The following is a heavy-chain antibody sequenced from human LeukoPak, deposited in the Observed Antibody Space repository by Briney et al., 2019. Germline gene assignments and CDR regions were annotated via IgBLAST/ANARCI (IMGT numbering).Heavy chain of an antibody. Sequence: GASVKVSCKVSGYTLTELSMHWVRQAPGKGLEWMGGFDPEDGETIYAQKFQGRVTMTEDTSTDTAYMELSSLRSEDTAVYYCATDFVRNRANFWSGPEVDYWGQGTLVTVSS. CDR1: GYTLTELS. CDR2: FDPEDGET. D-gene: IGHD3-3*01. J-gene: IGHJ4*02. V-gene: IGHV1-24*01. CDR3: ATDFVRNRANFWSGPEVDY.